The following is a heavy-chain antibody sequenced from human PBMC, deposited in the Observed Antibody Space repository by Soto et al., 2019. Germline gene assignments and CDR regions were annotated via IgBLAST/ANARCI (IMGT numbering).Heavy chain of an antibody. CDR1: GGSISSGGYS. J-gene: IGHJ4*02. CDR3: TRDPEGDLDFDY. V-gene: IGHV4-30-2*01. Sequence: PSETLSLTCAVSGGSISSGGYSWSWIRQPPGKGLEWIGYIYHGGSTYYNPSLKSRVTISVDNARNSVYLQMSSLTGEDTAVYYCTRDPEGDLDFDYWGQGTLVTVSS. CDR2: IYHGGST. D-gene: IGHD2-21*02.